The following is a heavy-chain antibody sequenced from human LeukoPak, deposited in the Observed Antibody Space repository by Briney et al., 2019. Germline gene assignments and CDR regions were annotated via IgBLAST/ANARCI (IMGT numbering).Heavy chain of an antibody. V-gene: IGHV4-39*07. J-gene: IGHJ6*03. Sequence: SETLSLTCTVSGGSISSSSYYWGWIRQPPGKGLEWIGSIYYSGSTYYNPSLKSRVTISVDTSKNQFSLKLSSVTAADTAVYYCARAVTVPRVGYYYYMDVWGKGTTVTISS. CDR1: GGSISSSSYY. D-gene: IGHD4-11*01. CDR3: ARAVTVPRVGYYYYMDV. CDR2: IYYSGST.